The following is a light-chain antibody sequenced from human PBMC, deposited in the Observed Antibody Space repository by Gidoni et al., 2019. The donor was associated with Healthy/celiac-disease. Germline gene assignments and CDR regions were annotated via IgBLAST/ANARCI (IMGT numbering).Light chain of an antibody. CDR1: QSVSSSY. J-gene: IGKJ2*01. CDR2: GAS. Sequence: ELVLTQSPGTLSLSPGERATLSCRASQSVSSSYVAWYQQKPGPPPRLLIYGASSRATGLPDRSSGSGSGTYFTLTSSRLDPEDVAVYCCQQYGSSRYTFGGGTKLEIK. V-gene: IGKV3-20*01. CDR3: QQYGSSRYT.